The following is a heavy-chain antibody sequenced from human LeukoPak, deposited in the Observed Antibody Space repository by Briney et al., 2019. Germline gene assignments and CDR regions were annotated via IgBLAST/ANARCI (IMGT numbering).Heavy chain of an antibody. Sequence: SGGSLRLSCAASEFTVSNSYMAWVRQAPGKGLEWVSFIYNSGTTSHADSVKGRFTISRDNSKNTLYLQMNTLRYDDTALYYCARGGAPGGFDYWGQGALVTVSS. CDR3: ARGGAPGGFDY. J-gene: IGHJ4*02. CDR2: IYNSGTT. CDR1: EFTVSNSY. D-gene: IGHD3-16*01. V-gene: IGHV3-53*01.